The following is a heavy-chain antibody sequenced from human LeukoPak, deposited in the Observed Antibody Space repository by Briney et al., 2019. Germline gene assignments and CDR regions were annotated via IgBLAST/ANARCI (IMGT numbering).Heavy chain of an antibody. V-gene: IGHV3-23*01. D-gene: IGHD2-8*01. CDR3: ANGNRCTSPNCLGYYYFYMDV. CDR2: FSGSGGTT. J-gene: IGHJ6*03. Sequence: RGSLRLSCAASGFTFSSYAMNWVRQAPGRGLEWVSGFSGSGGTTYYADSVKGRFTISRDNSKNTLYLQMNSLRAEDTAVYYCANGNRCTSPNCLGYYYFYMDVWGKGTTVTVSS. CDR1: GFTFSSYA.